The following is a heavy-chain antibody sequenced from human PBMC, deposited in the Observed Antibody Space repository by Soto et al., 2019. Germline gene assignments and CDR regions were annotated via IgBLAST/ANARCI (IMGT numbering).Heavy chain of an antibody. V-gene: IGHV2-26*01. CDR3: ARILFGRSVAGGYFYMDV. CDR1: GFSLSNGEVG. J-gene: IGHJ6*03. Sequence: HVTLKGSGPVLVKPTETLTLTCTASGFSLSNGEVGVSWIRQPPGKALEWLAHIFSNDEKSYRPTLKSRLTTSEDTTKRQVVLTVTNVDPVDTATYYCARILFGRSVAGGYFYMDVWGKGTTVTVSS. D-gene: IGHD6-19*01. CDR2: IFSNDEK.